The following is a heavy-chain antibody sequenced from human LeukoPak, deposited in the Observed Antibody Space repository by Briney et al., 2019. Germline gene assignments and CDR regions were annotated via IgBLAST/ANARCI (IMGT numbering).Heavy chain of an antibody. Sequence: GESLKISCKGSGYSFTSYWIGWVRQMPGKGLEWMGIIYPGDSDTRYSPSFQGQVTISADKSISTAYLQWSSLKASDTAMYYCARHGIAAAGSVSDYYCYYMDVWGKGTTVTISS. V-gene: IGHV5-51*01. D-gene: IGHD6-13*01. CDR1: GYSFTSYW. CDR3: ARHGIAAAGSVSDYYCYYMDV. J-gene: IGHJ6*03. CDR2: IYPGDSDT.